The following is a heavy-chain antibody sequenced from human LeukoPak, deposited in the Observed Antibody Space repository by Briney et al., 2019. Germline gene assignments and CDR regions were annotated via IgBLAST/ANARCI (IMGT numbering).Heavy chain of an antibody. D-gene: IGHD1-1*01. CDR3: ARDAGTDGTYFDY. CDR2: ISSDGGTK. J-gene: IGHJ4*02. CDR1: GFTFSSFA. Sequence: GGSLRLSCAASGFTFSSFAIHWVRQAPGKGLEWVALISSDGGTKYYADSVKGRFTISRDKSKNTVYLQMNSLRVEDTAVYYCARDAGTDGTYFDYWGQGTLVTVSS. V-gene: IGHV3-30*04.